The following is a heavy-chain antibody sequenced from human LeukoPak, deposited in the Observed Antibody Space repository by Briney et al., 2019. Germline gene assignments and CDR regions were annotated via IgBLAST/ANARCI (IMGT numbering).Heavy chain of an antibody. D-gene: IGHD6-6*01. Sequence: GRSLRLSCAASGFSFSTYAMHWVRQAPGKGLEWVAFISYDGSDIYYADSVKGRFTVSRDNSKNTLYLQMSSLRGEDTAVYYCARDRPWFDPWGQGTLVTVSS. V-gene: IGHV3-30*04. CDR1: GFSFSTYA. CDR3: ARDRPWFDP. CDR2: ISYDGSDI. J-gene: IGHJ5*02.